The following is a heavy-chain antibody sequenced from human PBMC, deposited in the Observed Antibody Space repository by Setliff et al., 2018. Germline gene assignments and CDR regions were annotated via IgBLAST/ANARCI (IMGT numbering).Heavy chain of an antibody. Sequence: PSETLSLTCTVSGGSISISGYYWTWIRQHPGKGLEWIGYIYYSGSAYYNPSLKSRVSISVDTSMNQFSLNLSSVTAADTAIYYCARFITGTIGFDPWGQGTLVTVSS. CDR3: ARFITGTIGFDP. V-gene: IGHV4-31*03. CDR2: IYYSGSA. D-gene: IGHD1-7*01. CDR1: GGSISISGYY. J-gene: IGHJ5*02.